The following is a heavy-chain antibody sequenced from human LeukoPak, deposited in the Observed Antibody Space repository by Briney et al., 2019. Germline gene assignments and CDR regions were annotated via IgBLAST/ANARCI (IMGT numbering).Heavy chain of an antibody. D-gene: IGHD6-6*01. CDR1: GFPFSSYG. Sequence: GGSLRLSCAASGFPFSSYGMHWVRQAPGKGLEWVAFIRYDGSNKYYADSVKGRFAISRDNSKNTLYLQMNSLRAEDTAVYFCAKDGPRARAAREYYFDYWGQGILVTVSS. J-gene: IGHJ4*02. V-gene: IGHV3-30*02. CDR2: IRYDGSNK. CDR3: AKDGPRARAAREYYFDY.